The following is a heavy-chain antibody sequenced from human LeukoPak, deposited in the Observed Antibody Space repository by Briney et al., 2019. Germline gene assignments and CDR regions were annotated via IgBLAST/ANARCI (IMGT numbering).Heavy chain of an antibody. CDR3: ARSHSPYCSGGSCYSTIDY. D-gene: IGHD2-15*01. J-gene: IGHJ4*02. V-gene: IGHV4-30-4*08. CDR2: IYYSGST. Sequence: SETLSLTCTVSGGSISSGDYYWSWIRQPPGKGLEWIGYIYYSGSTYYNPSLKSRVTISVDTSKNQFSLKLSSVTAADTAVYYCARSHSPYCSGGSCYSTIDYWGQGTLVTVSS. CDR1: GGSISSGDYY.